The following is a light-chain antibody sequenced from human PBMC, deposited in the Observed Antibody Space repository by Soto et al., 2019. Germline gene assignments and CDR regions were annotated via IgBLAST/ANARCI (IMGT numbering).Light chain of an antibody. Sequence: EIVMTQSPDTLAVSPGERATLSCRASQSVANRIAWYQQKAGQAPRLLIYGASTRATVIPVRLGGGGSGTLFTLTSSSLQAEVSAVYYCQHYNNWPTFGQGTKVDIK. V-gene: IGKV3-15*01. CDR3: QHYNNWPT. CDR1: QSVANR. J-gene: IGKJ1*01. CDR2: GAS.